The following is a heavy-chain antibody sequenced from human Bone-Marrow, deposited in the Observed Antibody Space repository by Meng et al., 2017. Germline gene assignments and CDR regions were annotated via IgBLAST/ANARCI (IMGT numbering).Heavy chain of an antibody. CDR2: IYYSGTT. J-gene: IGHJ5*02. V-gene: IGHV4-34*11. D-gene: IGHD3-16*01. CDR3: ARDIRQGGNIWFDP. Sequence: QVQLPQWGAGLLKPSETLSLTCAVYGGSFSGYYWSWIRQPPGKGLEWIGYIYYSGTTYYNPSLSSLVTISVDTSKNQFSLNLSSVTAADTAVYYCARDIRQGGNIWFDPWGQGTLVTVSS. CDR1: GGSFSGYY.